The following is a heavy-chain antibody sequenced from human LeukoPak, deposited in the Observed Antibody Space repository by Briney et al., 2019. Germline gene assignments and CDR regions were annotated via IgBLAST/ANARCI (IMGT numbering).Heavy chain of an antibody. CDR1: GGSISSYY. V-gene: IGHV4-59*08. D-gene: IGHD4-17*01. J-gene: IGHJ3*02. Sequence: PSETLSLTCIVSGGSISSYYWSWIRQPPGKGLEWIGYIYYSGNTNYNPSLKSRVTISVDTSKNQFSLKLSSVTAADTAVYYCARGYGDYGDAFDIWGQGTMVTVSS. CDR3: ARGYGDYGDAFDI. CDR2: IYYSGNT.